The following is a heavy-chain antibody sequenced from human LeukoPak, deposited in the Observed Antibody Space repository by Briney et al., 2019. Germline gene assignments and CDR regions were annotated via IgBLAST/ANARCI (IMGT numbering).Heavy chain of an antibody. CDR1: GGSISSSSYY. V-gene: IGHV4-39*02. D-gene: IGHD1-1*01. Sequence: SETLSLTCTVSGGSISSSSYYWGWIRQPPGKGLEWIGSIYYSGSTYYNPSLKSRVTTSVDTSKNQFSLKLSSVTAADTAVYYCARDGTWRGGWFDPWGQGTLVTVSS. CDR3: ARDGTWRGGWFDP. J-gene: IGHJ5*02. CDR2: IYYSGST.